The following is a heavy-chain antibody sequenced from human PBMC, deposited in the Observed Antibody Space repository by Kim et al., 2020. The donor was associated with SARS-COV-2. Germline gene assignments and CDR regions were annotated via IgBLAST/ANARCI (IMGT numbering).Heavy chain of an antibody. CDR2: INAGNGNT. J-gene: IGHJ4*02. CDR3: ARSVKGLWPRLIDY. V-gene: IGHV1-3*01. Sequence: ASVKVSCKASGYTFTSYAMHWVRQAPGQRLEWMGWINAGNGNTKYSQKFQGRVTITRDTSASTAYMELSSLRSEDTAVYYCARSVKGLWPRLIDYWGQGTLVTVSS. CDR1: GYTFTSYA. D-gene: IGHD5-18*01.